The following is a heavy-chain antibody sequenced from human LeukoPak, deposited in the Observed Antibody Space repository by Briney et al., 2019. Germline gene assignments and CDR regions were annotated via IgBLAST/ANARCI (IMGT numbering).Heavy chain of an antibody. CDR1: GFTFTSSA. D-gene: IGHD1-26*01. J-gene: IGHJ4*02. Sequence: SVKVSCKASGFTFTSSAMQWVRHARGQRLEWIGWSVVGSGNTNYAQKFQERVTITRDMSTSTAYMELSSLRSEYTAVYYCAVGVGATLLFDYWGQGTLVTVSS. CDR3: AVGVGATLLFDY. V-gene: IGHV1-58*02. CDR2: SVVGSGNT.